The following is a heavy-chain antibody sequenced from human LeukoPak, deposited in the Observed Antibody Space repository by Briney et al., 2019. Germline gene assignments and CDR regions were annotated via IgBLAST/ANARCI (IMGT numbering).Heavy chain of an antibody. D-gene: IGHD6-19*01. CDR3: ARINGWSGAQYYFDS. V-gene: IGHV4-39*07. Sequence: SETLSLTCIVSSGSISSSNYYWGWIRQPPGKGLEWIGSIYYSGSTYYNPSLKCRVTISIDTSKKNFSLNLSSVTAADTAVYYCARINGWSGAQYYFDSWGQGTLVTVSS. J-gene: IGHJ4*02. CDR2: IYYSGST. CDR1: SGSISSSNYY.